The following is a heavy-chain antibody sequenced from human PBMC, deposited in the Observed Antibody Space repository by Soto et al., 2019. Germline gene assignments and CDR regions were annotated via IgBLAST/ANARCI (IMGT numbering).Heavy chain of an antibody. V-gene: IGHV3-48*04. J-gene: IGHJ4*02. D-gene: IGHD5-18*01. Sequence: GVSLRLSCATSGFTFSTYGMNWVRQAPGKGLEWVSYISDSSRAIYYADSVKGRFTISRANAKNSLSLQMNNLRAEDTAVYYCARENSVQAWLHHFDHWGLGTLVTVSS. CDR2: ISDSSRAI. CDR1: GFTFSTYG. CDR3: ARENSVQAWLHHFDH.